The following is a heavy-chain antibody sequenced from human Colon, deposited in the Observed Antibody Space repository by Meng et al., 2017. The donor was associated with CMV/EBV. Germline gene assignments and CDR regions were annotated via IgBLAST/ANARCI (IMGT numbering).Heavy chain of an antibody. CDR2: IYYNGNT. Sequence: SETLSLTCTVSGGSISSYYWSWIRQRPGEGLEWIGFIYYNGNTEYNPSLKSRLTISIDTSKNQFFLNLRSVTAADTAVYHCVKIEGRCDSQSCSYYRWFDPWGQGILVTVSS. CDR3: VKIEGRCDSQSCSYYRWFDP. CDR1: GGSISSYY. J-gene: IGHJ5*02. D-gene: IGHD2/OR15-2a*01. V-gene: IGHV4-59*12.